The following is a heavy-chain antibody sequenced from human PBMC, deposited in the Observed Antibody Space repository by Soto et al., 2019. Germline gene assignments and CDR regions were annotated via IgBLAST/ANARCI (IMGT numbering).Heavy chain of an antibody. CDR3: ARITYPSVRVDP. CDR1: GFSLTTIGMG. Sequence: QITLKESGPPLVKPTQTLTLTCTFSGFSLTTIGMGTGWIRQPPGKALEWLAVIYWDDDKSYSPSLKTRLTNXKXPSKNHVVLTTTNTDPVDTATYYCARITYPSVRVDPWGQGTLVTVSS. CDR2: IYWDDDK. V-gene: IGHV2-5*02. D-gene: IGHD3-10*01. J-gene: IGHJ5*02.